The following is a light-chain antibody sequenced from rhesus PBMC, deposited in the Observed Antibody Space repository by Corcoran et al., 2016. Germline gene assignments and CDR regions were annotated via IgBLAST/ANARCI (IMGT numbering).Light chain of an antibody. J-gene: IGKJ2*01. CDR2: EAS. CDR3: QHYSSTPYS. V-gene: IGKV1-22*01. Sequence: DIQMTQSPSSLSASVGDRVTITCRASQGITNELAWYQQKPGKTPKLLIYEASSLQSGIPSRCSGSGSWTAFTLTISSVQSEDFATYYCQHYSSTPYSFGQGTKVEIK. CDR1: QGITNE.